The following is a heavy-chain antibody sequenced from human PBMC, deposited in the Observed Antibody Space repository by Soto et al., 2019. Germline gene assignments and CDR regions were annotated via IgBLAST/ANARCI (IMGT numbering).Heavy chain of an antibody. CDR2: ISYNGGST. CDR3: ARVGSGSGLDY. Sequence: EVQLVESGGGLVQPGGSLRLSCAASGFTCSSYSMHWVRQAPGKGLEFVSAISYNGGSTYYANSVKGRFTISRDDSKNTLYLQMGSLRAKDMAVYYCARVGSGSGLDYWGQGTLVTVSS. J-gene: IGHJ4*02. V-gene: IGHV3-64*01. CDR1: GFTCSSYS. D-gene: IGHD6-19*01.